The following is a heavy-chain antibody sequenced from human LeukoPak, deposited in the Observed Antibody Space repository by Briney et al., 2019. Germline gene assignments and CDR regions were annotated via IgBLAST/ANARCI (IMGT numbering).Heavy chain of an antibody. CDR1: GGTFSSYA. Sequence: SVKVSCKASGGTFSSYAIIWVRQAPGQGLEWMGGIIPIFGTANYAQKFQGRVTITADESTSTAYMELSSLGSEDTAVYYCARVHYYDSGVPGNNYYYYYMDVWGTGTTVTISS. V-gene: IGHV1-69*13. CDR3: ARVHYYDSGVPGNNYYYYYMDV. J-gene: IGHJ6*03. D-gene: IGHD3-22*01. CDR2: IIPIFGTA.